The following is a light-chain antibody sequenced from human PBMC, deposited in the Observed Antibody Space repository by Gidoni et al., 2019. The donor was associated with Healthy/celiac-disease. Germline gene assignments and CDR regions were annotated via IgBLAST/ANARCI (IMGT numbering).Light chain of an antibody. J-gene: IGKJ3*01. CDR2: KAS. CDR1: QSISSW. CDR3: QQYKSYYPFT. V-gene: IGKV1-5*03. Sequence: IHITQSPSTLSASVGDRVTITCRASQSISSWLAWYQQKPGKAPKLLIYKASSLESGVPSRFSGSGSGTEFTLTISSLQPDDFATYYCQQYKSYYPFTFGHGTKGDIK.